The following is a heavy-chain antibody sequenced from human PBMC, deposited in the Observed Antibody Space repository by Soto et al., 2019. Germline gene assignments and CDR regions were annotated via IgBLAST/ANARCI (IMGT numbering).Heavy chain of an antibody. D-gene: IGHD2-21*01. J-gene: IGHJ4*02. V-gene: IGHV4-61*08. CDR1: GGSISSGDYY. Sequence: SETLSLTCTVSGGSISSGDYYWSWIRQPPGKGLEWIGYIYYSGSTNYNPSLKSRVTISVDTSKNQFSLKLSSVTAADTAVYYCARDVRVNYFDYWGQGTLVTVSS. CDR2: IYYSGST. CDR3: ARDVRVNYFDY.